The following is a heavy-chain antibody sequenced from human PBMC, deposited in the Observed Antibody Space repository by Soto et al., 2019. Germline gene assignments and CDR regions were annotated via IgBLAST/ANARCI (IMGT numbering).Heavy chain of an antibody. CDR3: AKSYSSSWPYFRSYGMDV. D-gene: IGHD6-13*01. CDR1: GFTFSNYG. Sequence: QVQLVESGGGVVQPGRSLRLSCAASGFTFSNYGMHWVRQAPGKGLEWVAVISYDGSNKDYADSVKGRFTISRDNSKNTLHLQMNSLRAGDTAVFYCAKSYSSSWPYFRSYGMDVWGQGTTVTVSS. J-gene: IGHJ6*02. CDR2: ISYDGSNK. V-gene: IGHV3-30*18.